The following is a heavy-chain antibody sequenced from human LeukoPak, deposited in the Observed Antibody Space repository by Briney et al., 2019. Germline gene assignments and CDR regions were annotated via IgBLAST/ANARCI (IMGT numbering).Heavy chain of an antibody. D-gene: IGHD3-3*01. CDR2: INHSGST. V-gene: IGHV4-34*01. J-gene: IGHJ5*02. Sequence: PSETLSLTCAVYGGSFSGYYWSWIRQPPGKGLEWIGEINHSGSTNYNPSLKSRVTISVDTSKNQFSLKLSSVTAADTAVYYCARAPTITIFGVVIKQAWFDPWGQGTLVTVSS. CDR1: GGSFSGYY. CDR3: ARAPTITIFGVVIKQAWFDP.